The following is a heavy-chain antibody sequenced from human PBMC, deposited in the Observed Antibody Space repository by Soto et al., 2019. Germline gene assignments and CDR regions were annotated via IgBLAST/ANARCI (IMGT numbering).Heavy chain of an antibody. D-gene: IGHD3-22*01. CDR1: GFTFSDYT. CDR3: AKDLGTYYYDSSGHWAFDY. J-gene: IGHJ4*02. Sequence: QVQLVESGGGVVQPGRSLRLSCAASGFTFSDYTIHWVRQAPGKGLEWVAVISYDGSNKYYADSVKGRFTISRDNSKNTLYLQMNSLRAEDTAVYYCAKDLGTYYYDSSGHWAFDYWGQGTLVTVSS. V-gene: IGHV3-30*04. CDR2: ISYDGSNK.